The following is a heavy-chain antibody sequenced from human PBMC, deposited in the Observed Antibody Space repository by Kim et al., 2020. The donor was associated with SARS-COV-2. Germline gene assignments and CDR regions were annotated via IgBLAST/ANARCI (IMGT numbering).Heavy chain of an antibody. CDR1: GYSISSGYY. CDR2: IYHSGST. V-gene: IGHV4-38-2*02. Sequence: SETLSLTCTVSGYSISSGYYWGWIRQPPGKGLEWIGSIYHSGSTDYNPSLKSRVTISVDTSKNQFSLMLSAVTAADTAVYYCARGRGRGYSLDYWGQG. D-gene: IGHD5-18*01. J-gene: IGHJ4*02. CDR3: ARGRGRGYSLDY.